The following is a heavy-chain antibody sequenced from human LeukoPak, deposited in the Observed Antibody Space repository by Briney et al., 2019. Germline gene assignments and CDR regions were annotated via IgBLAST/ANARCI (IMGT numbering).Heavy chain of an antibody. CDR2: ISYIGST. J-gene: IGHJ3*02. CDR3: ARDLVTVTKGFDI. CDR1: GGSISSYY. Sequence: SETLSLTCTVSGGSISSYYWSWIRQPPGKGLEWIGYISYIGSTNYNPSLKSRVTISIDRSKNQFSLKLSSVTAADTAVYYCARDLVTVTKGFDIWGQGTMVSVSS. V-gene: IGHV4-59*01. D-gene: IGHD4-17*01.